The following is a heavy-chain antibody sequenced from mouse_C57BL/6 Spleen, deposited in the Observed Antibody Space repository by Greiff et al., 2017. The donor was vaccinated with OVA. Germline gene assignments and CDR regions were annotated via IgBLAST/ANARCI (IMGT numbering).Heavy chain of an antibody. CDR3: AKEGGYDGYYLFAY. Sequence: QVQLQQSGAELVRPGTSVTVSCKASGYAFTNYLIEWVKQRPGQGLEWIGVINPGSGGTNYNEKFKGKATLTADKSSSTAYMQLSSLTSEDSAVYFCAKEGGYDGYYLFAYWGQGTLVTVSA. D-gene: IGHD2-3*01. CDR2: INPGSGGT. CDR1: GYAFTNYL. V-gene: IGHV1-54*01. J-gene: IGHJ3*01.